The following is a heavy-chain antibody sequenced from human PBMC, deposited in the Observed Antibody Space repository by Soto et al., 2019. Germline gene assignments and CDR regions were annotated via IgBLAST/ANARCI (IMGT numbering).Heavy chain of an antibody. CDR1: SGSFSTYD. V-gene: IGHV4-4*07. CDR3: ARQHTSRYYLLVDFSYWFDP. J-gene: IGHJ5*02. Sequence: SETLSITCTVSSGSFSTYDWSWILQPAGKGLEWIGRIYSTGSTIYNPSLKSRVTISVDTSKNQFSLKLSSVTAADTAVYYCARQHTSRYYLLVDFSYWFDPWGQGTLVTVSS. CDR2: IYSTGST. D-gene: IGHD2-2*01.